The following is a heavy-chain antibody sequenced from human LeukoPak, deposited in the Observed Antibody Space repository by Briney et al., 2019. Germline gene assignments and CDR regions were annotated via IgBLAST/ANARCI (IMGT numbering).Heavy chain of an antibody. CDR3: AKVIRWQWLPPDY. V-gene: IGHV3-23*01. J-gene: IGHJ4*02. CDR2: ISGSGGST. D-gene: IGHD6-19*01. CDR1: GFTFSSYS. Sequence: GGSLRLSCAASGFTFSSYSMSWVRQAPGKGLEWVSSISGSGGSTYYADSVKGRFTISRDNSRNTLFLQMNSLKADDTAVYYCAKVIRWQWLPPDYWGQGTLVTVSS.